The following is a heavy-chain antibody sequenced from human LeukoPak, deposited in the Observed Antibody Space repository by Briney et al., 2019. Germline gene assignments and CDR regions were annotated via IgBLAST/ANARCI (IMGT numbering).Heavy chain of an antibody. CDR3: AKDGRSTTPGY. Sequence: GGSLRLSCAVSGFTFSNYAMSWVRQAPGKGPEWVSGIGSSGGSTYYADSVKGRFTVSRDNSKNTLYLQMNSLRAEDTAVYYCAKDGRSTTPGYWGQGTLVTVSS. CDR2: IGSSGGST. J-gene: IGHJ4*02. CDR1: GFTFSNYA. D-gene: IGHD2-2*01. V-gene: IGHV3-23*01.